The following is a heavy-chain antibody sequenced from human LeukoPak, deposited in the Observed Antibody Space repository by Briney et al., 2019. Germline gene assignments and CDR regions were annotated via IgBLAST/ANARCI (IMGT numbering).Heavy chain of an antibody. CDR3: ARGLYDSSGYYYGGDFDY. D-gene: IGHD3-22*01. J-gene: IGHJ4*02. Sequence: SETLSLTCAVYGGSFSGYYWSWIRRPPGKGLEWIGEINHSGSTNYNPSLKSRVTISVDTSKNQFSLKLSSVTAADTAVYYCARGLYDSSGYYYGGDFDYWGQGTLVTVSS. V-gene: IGHV4-34*01. CDR1: GGSFSGYY. CDR2: INHSGST.